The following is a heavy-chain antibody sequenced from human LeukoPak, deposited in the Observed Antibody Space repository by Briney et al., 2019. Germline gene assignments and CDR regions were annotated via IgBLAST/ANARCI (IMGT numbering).Heavy chain of an antibody. CDR2: ISGSGGST. Sequence: GGSLRLSCAASGYTFSSYAMSWVRPAPGKGLEWVSAISGSGGSTYYADSVKGRFTISRDNSKNTLYLQMNSLRAEDTAVYYCAKDRGSLIHLRRIKIPLVDYWGQGTLVTVSS. CDR3: AKDRGSLIHLRRIKIPLVDY. D-gene: IGHD3-16*01. J-gene: IGHJ4*02. CDR1: GYTFSSYA. V-gene: IGHV3-23*01.